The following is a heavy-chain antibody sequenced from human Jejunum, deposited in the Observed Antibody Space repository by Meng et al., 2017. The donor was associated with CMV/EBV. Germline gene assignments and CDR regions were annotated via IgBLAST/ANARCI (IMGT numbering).Heavy chain of an antibody. D-gene: IGHD3-22*01. CDR1: SYY. Sequence: SYYWSWIRQPPGKRLEWIGYIYYSGSTNYNPSLKSRVTISVDTSKNQFSLKLSSVTAADTAVYYCARSEDAYDSSGHLLYYFDYWGQGTRVTVSS. J-gene: IGHJ4*02. V-gene: IGHV4-59*01. CDR2: IYYSGST. CDR3: ARSEDAYDSSGHLLYYFDY.